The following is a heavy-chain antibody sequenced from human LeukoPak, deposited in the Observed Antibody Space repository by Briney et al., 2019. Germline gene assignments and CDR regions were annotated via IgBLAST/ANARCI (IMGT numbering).Heavy chain of an antibody. D-gene: IGHD6-19*01. J-gene: IGHJ5*02. V-gene: IGHV4-61*02. Sequence: KSSQTLSLTCTVSGASISSDTYFWSWIRQPAGKGLEWIGRISSTGRTDYNPSLTSRVTISIDTSKNQLSMQLNSVTAADTAVYYCAKGAGPPWFDPWGQGTLVTVSS. CDR3: AKGAGPPWFDP. CDR2: ISSTGRT. CDR1: GASISSDTYF.